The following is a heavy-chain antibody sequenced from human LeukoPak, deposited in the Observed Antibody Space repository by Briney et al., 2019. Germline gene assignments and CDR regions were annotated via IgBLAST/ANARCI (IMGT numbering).Heavy chain of an antibody. D-gene: IGHD3-16*01. CDR2: IYSGGST. J-gene: IGHJ3*02. CDR3: ARATFGGVNAPPDAFDI. Sequence: GGSLRLSCAASGFTVSSNYMSWVRQAPGKGLEWVSVIYSGGSTYYADSVKGRFTISRDNSKNTLYLQMNSLRAEDTAVYYCARATFGGVNAPPDAFDIWGQGTMVTVSS. CDR1: GFTVSSNY. V-gene: IGHV3-66*01.